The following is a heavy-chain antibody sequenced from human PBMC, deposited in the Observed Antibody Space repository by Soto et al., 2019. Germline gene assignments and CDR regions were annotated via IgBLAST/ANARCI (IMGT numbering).Heavy chain of an antibody. J-gene: IGHJ6*02. Sequence: SQTLSLTCAISGDSVSSNSAAWNWIRQSPSRGLEWLGRTYYRSKWYNDYAVSVKSRITINPDTSKNQFSLQLNSVTPEDTAVYYCARVRYCSSTSCYIMDYYYGMDVWCQGTTVTVSS. V-gene: IGHV6-1*01. D-gene: IGHD2-2*02. CDR1: GDSVSSNSAA. CDR2: TYYRSKWYN. CDR3: ARVRYCSSTSCYIMDYYYGMDV.